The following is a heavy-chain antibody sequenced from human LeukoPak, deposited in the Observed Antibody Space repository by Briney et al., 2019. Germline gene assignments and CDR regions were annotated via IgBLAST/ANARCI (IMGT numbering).Heavy chain of an antibody. Sequence: SETLSLTCTVSGGSISSSSYYWSWIRQPAGKGLEWIGRIYTSGSTNYNPSLKSRVTMSVDTSKNQFSLKLSSVTAADTAVYYCARDRYCSSTSCYNYYYYGMDVWGQGTTVTVSS. V-gene: IGHV4-61*02. D-gene: IGHD2-2*02. CDR1: GGSISSSSYY. J-gene: IGHJ6*02. CDR2: IYTSGST. CDR3: ARDRYCSSTSCYNYYYYGMDV.